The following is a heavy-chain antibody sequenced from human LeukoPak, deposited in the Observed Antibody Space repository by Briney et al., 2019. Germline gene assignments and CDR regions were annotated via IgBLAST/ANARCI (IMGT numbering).Heavy chain of an antibody. CDR2: IYSGGST. CDR3: ARDPEYSGSYGY. D-gene: IGHD1-26*01. Sequence: GGSLRLSCAASGFTVSSNYMSWVRQAPGKGLEWVSVIYSGGSTYYADSVKGRFTISGDNSKNTLYLQMNSLRAEDTAVYYCARDPEYSGSYGYWGQGTLVTVSS. CDR1: GFTVSSNY. J-gene: IGHJ4*02. V-gene: IGHV3-53*01.